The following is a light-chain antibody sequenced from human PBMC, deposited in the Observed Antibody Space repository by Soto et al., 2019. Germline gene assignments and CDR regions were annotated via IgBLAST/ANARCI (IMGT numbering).Light chain of an antibody. V-gene: IGKV3-20*01. CDR2: AAS. Sequence: EIVLTQSPGTLSLPPGERATLSCRASQSISSSSFSWYQQKSGQAPRLLIYAASSRATGVPDRFSGSGSGTDFTLTISTLEPEDFAVYYCQQYHSSPQTFGPGTKVEVK. CDR3: QQYHSSPQT. J-gene: IGKJ1*01. CDR1: QSISSSS.